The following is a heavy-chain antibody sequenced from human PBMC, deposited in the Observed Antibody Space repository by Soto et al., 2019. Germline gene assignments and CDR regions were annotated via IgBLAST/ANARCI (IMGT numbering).Heavy chain of an antibody. CDR2: IRSKANSYPT. V-gene: IGHV3-73*01. Sequence: GGSLRLSCAASGFTYSGSAMHWVRQASGKGLEWVGRIRSKANSYPTAYAASVKGRFTISRDDSKNTAYLQMNSLKTEDTAVYYCTRQFESNYYDSSGYYYWFDPWGQGTLVTSPQ. CDR1: GFTYSGSA. CDR3: TRQFESNYYDSSGYYYWFDP. J-gene: IGHJ5*02. D-gene: IGHD3-22*01.